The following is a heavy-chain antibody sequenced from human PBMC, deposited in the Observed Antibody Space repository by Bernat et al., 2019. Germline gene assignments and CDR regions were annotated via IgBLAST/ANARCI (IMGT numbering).Heavy chain of an antibody. V-gene: IGHV3-11*01. CDR3: ARGKYVSGNAFHY. Sequence: QVLLVESGGGLVKPGGSLRLSCAASGFTFSDYYMCWIRQAPGKGLEWISYISSSDSTIYYANSVKGRFTISRDNAKNSLYLQMNSLRADDTAVYYCARGKYVSGNAFHYWAQGTLVTVSS. D-gene: IGHD2-15*01. J-gene: IGHJ4*02. CDR1: GFTFSDYY. CDR2: ISSSDSTI.